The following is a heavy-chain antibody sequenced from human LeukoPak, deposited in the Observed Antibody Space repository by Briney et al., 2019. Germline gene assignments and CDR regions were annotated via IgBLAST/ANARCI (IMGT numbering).Heavy chain of an antibody. Sequence: GESLRLSCAASRFTFSSYSMNWVRQAPGKGLEWVSGITWNSDRKGYADSVKGRFTISRDNAKNSLYLQMNSLRAEDAALYYCAKAGGSGYYNDAFDIWGQGTMVTVSS. D-gene: IGHD3-22*01. V-gene: IGHV3-9*01. CDR3: AKAGGSGYYNDAFDI. CDR2: ITWNSDRK. CDR1: RFTFSSYS. J-gene: IGHJ3*02.